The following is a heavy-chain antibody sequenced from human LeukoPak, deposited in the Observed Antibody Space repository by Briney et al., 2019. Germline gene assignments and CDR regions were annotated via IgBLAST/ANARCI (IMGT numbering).Heavy chain of an antibody. V-gene: IGHV3-11*04. Sequence: PGGSLRLSCAASGFTFSDYNMRWIRQAPGKGLEWVSSISRSGSTKYYADSVKGRFTISRDNAKNSLFLQMNSLRAEDTAVYYCAKVRWGSDNALDSWGQGTLVTGSS. CDR3: AKVRWGSDNALDS. D-gene: IGHD3-16*01. J-gene: IGHJ4*02. CDR2: ISRSGSTK. CDR1: GFTFSDYN.